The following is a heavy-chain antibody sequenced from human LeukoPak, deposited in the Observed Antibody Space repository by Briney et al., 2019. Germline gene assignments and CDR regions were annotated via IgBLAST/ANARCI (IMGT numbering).Heavy chain of an antibody. CDR1: GGSISSYY. CDR3: ARVKGVVAVNWFDP. Sequence: ASETLSHTCTVSGGSISSYYWSWIRQPPGKGLEWIGYIYYSGSTNYNPSLKSRVTISVDTSKNQFSLKLSSVTAADTAVYYCARVKGVVAVNWFDPWGQGTLVTVSS. V-gene: IGHV4-59*01. J-gene: IGHJ5*02. CDR2: IYYSGST. D-gene: IGHD2-15*01.